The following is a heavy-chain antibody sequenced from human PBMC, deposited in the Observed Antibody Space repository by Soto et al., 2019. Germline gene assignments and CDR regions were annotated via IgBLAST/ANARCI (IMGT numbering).Heavy chain of an antibody. Sequence: MHMVESAGGSVQPGGSLRLSCAASGFPVSHYGMHWVRQPPVKGLVWVSRINPAAPITNYADSVEGRFTISRDNDDSALFLQMNRLSAEDTAIYYCKSDTFGRRDTWGQGTLVTVSS. CDR3: KSDTFGRRDT. V-gene: IGHV3-74*01. D-gene: IGHD3-16*01. CDR2: INPAAPIT. CDR1: GFPVSHYG. J-gene: IGHJ5*02.